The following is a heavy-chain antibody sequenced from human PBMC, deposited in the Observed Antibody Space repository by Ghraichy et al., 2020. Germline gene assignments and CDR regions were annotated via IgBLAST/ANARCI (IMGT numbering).Heavy chain of an antibody. Sequence: GGSLRLSCAASGFTFSSYWMHWVRHAPGKGLVWVSRINSDGSSTSYADSVKSRFTISRDNAKNTLNLQMNSLRAEDTAVYYCARVHYYDSSAILWGQGTLFTLSS. V-gene: IGHV3-74*01. CDR1: GFTFSSYW. CDR2: INSDGSST. CDR3: ARVHYYDSSAIL. J-gene: IGHJ4*02. D-gene: IGHD3-22*01.